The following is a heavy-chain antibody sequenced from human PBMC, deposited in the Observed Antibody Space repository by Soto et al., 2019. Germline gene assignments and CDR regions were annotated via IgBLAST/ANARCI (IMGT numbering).Heavy chain of an antibody. D-gene: IGHD3-22*01. CDR1: GGSISSGDYY. V-gene: IGHV4-30-4*01. J-gene: IGHJ4*02. CDR2: IYYSGST. CDR3: AGQTDYYDSSGYYHPRRYFDY. Sequence: PSETLSLTCTVSGGSISSGDYYWSWIRQPPGKGLEWIGYIYYSGSTYYNPSLKSRVTISVDTSKNQFSLKLSSVTAADTAVYYCAGQTDYYDSSGYYHPRRYFDYWRQGTLVTVSS.